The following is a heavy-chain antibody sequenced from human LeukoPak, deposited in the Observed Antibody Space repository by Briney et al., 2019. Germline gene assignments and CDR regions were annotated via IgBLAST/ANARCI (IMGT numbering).Heavy chain of an antibody. V-gene: IGHV3-7*01. CDR2: IKQDESEK. J-gene: IGHJ4*02. CDR3: ARVNDYDSGSLYRPIDY. D-gene: IGHD3-10*01. Sequence: QPGGSLRLSCEASGSTFNNYWMSWFRQAPGKGLEWVANIKQDESEKNYVDSVKGRFTISRDNVKNSLYLQMNSLRAEDTAVYSCARVNDYDSGSLYRPIDYWGQGTLVTVSS. CDR1: GSTFNNYW.